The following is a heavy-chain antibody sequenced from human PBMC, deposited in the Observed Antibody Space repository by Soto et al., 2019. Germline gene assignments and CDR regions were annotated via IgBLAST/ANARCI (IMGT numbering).Heavy chain of an antibody. CDR2: IYYSGST. Sequence: QVQLQESGPGLVKPSQTLSLTCTVSGGSISSGDYYWSWIRQPPGKGLEWIGYIYYSGSTYYNPCLKRRVTLSVDTSKNQFSLKLSSVTAADTAVYYCARVVVADYGDYGSMGDWGQGTLVTVSS. V-gene: IGHV4-30-4*01. J-gene: IGHJ4*02. CDR1: GGSISSGDYY. CDR3: ARVVVADYGDYGSMGD. D-gene: IGHD4-17*01.